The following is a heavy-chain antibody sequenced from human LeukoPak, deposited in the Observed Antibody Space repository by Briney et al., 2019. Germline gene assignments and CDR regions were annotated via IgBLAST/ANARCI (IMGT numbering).Heavy chain of an antibody. Sequence: SETLSLTCTVSGGSISSYYWSWIRQPPGKGLEWIGYIYYSGSTNYNPTLKSRVTISVDTSKNQFSLKLSSVTAADTAVYYCARLYSKDGQHFDYWGQGTLVTVSS. J-gene: IGHJ4*02. CDR2: IYYSGST. CDR3: ARLYSKDGQHFDY. CDR1: GGSISSYY. D-gene: IGHD5-24*01. V-gene: IGHV4-59*08.